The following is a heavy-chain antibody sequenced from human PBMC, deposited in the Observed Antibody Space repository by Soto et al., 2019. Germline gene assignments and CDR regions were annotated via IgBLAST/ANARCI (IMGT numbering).Heavy chain of an antibody. CDR1: GFTFSNYG. J-gene: IGHJ4*02. V-gene: IGHV3-30*03. CDR2: ISSDGSNK. D-gene: IGHD3-9*01. Sequence: PGGSLRLSCAASGFTFSNYGMHWVRQAPGKGLEWVAVISSDGSNKYYIDSVKGRFTISRDNAKNSLYLQMNSLRAEDTAVYYCARDGGRGYDILTGYYDYWGQGTLVTVSS. CDR3: ARDGGRGYDILTGYYDY.